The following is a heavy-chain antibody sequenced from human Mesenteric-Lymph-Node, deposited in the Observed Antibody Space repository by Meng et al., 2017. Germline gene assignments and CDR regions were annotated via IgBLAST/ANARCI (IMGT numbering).Heavy chain of an antibody. CDR1: GFTVSSNY. J-gene: IGHJ4*02. D-gene: IGHD3-16*01. Sequence: GGSLRLSCAASGFTVSSNYMSWVRQAPGKGLEWVSVIYSGGSTYYADSVKGRFIISRDNAKTMLYLEMSSLRAEDTAVYYCTRDLHYGSSDYWGQGALVTVSS. CDR2: IYSGGST. CDR3: TRDLHYGSSDY. V-gene: IGHV3-66*01.